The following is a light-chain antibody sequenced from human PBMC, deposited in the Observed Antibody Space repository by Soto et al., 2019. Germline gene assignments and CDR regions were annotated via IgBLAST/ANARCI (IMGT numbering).Light chain of an antibody. CDR2: EVI. V-gene: IGLV2-14*01. CDR3: SSYTTSSTVV. Sequence: QSVLTQPRSVSGSPGQSVTISCTGTSSDVGGYNYVSWYQQHPGKAPKLMIYEVIRRPSGISNRFSGSKSGNTASLTISTLQAEDEAEYYCSSYTTSSTVVFGGGTKLTVL. J-gene: IGLJ3*02. CDR1: SSDVGGYNY.